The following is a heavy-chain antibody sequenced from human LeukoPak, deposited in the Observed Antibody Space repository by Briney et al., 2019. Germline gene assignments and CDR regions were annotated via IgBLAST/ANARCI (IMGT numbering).Heavy chain of an antibody. D-gene: IGHD3-10*01. J-gene: IGHJ4*02. Sequence: SETLSLTCTVSGGSISSGSYYWSWFRQPAGKGLEWIGRIYTSGSTNYNPSLKSRVTISVDTSKNQFSLKLSSVTAADTAVYYCAREGRFGEGVDYWGQGTLVTVSS. CDR2: IYTSGST. CDR3: AREGRFGEGVDY. V-gene: IGHV4-61*02. CDR1: GGSISSGSYY.